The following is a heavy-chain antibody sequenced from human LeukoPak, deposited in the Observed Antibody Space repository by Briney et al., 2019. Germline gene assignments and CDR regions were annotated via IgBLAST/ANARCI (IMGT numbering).Heavy chain of an antibody. Sequence: SETLSLTCTVSGGSISSYYWSWIRQPAGKGLEWIGRMYTSGSTNYNPSLKSRVTISADTSKNQFSLKLSSVTAADTAVYYCARGSWIQLWLRDYYYYMDVWGKGTTVTVSS. CDR2: MYTSGST. D-gene: IGHD5-18*01. CDR3: ARGSWIQLWLRDYYYYMDV. V-gene: IGHV4-4*07. CDR1: GGSISSYY. J-gene: IGHJ6*03.